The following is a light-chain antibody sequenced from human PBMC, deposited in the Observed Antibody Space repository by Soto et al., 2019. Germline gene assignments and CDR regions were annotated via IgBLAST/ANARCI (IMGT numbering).Light chain of an antibody. Sequence: EIVMKQSPATLSVSPGQRATLSCRASESDSSHLAWYQQKPGQAPSLLIYGASSRATGIPDRLSGSGSGTDFTLTISSLEPEDFAVYYCQQYGSSSALTFGVGTKVDI. V-gene: IGKV3-20*01. CDR1: ESDSSH. J-gene: IGKJ4*01. CDR2: GAS. CDR3: QQYGSSSALT.